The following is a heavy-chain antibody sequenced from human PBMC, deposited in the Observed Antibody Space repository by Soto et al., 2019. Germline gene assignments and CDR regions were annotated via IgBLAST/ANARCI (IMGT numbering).Heavy chain of an antibody. CDR2: IYYSGIT. J-gene: IGHJ3*02. Sequence: QLQLQESGPGLVKASETLSLTCTVSGGSISSSIYYWGWIRQPPGKGLEWIGSIYYSGITYYNPSLKRRVTSSVDTSKNQFSLKLSSVTAADTAVYYCARLTRVRVRGAFDIWGQGTMFTVSS. D-gene: IGHD3-3*01. CDR3: ARLTRVRVRGAFDI. CDR1: GGSISSSIYY. V-gene: IGHV4-39*01.